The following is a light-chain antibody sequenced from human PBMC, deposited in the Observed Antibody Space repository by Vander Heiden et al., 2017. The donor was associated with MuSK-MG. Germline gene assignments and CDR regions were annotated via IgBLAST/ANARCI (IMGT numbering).Light chain of an antibody. CDR2: AAS. J-gene: IGKJ1*01. CDR3: QQSYSNQVWWT. CDR1: QSISSY. Sequence: DIQMTQSPSSLSASVGDRVTITCRASQSISSYLNWYQQKPGKAPKLLIYAASSLQSGVPSRFSGSGSGTDFTLTISSLQPEDFATYYCQQSYSNQVWWTFGQGTKVEIK. V-gene: IGKV1-39*01.